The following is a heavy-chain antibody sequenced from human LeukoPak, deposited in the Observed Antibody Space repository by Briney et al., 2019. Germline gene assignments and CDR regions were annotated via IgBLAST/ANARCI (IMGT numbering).Heavy chain of an antibody. CDR1: GGTFSSYA. J-gene: IGHJ4*02. V-gene: IGHV1-69*13. D-gene: IGHD6-6*01. Sequence: GASVKVSCKASGGTFSSYAISWVRQAPGQGLEWMGGIIPIFGTANYAQKFQGRVTITADESTSTAYMELSSLRSEDTAVYYCAGVPDPSIAATRIYWGQGTLVTVSS. CDR2: IIPIFGTA. CDR3: AGVPDPSIAATRIY.